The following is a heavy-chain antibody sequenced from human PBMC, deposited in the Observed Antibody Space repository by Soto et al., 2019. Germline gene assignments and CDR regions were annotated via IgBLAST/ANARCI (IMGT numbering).Heavy chain of an antibody. Sequence: GGSLRLSCAASGFTFSSYGMHWVRPAPGKGLEWVAVISYDGSNKYYADSVKGRFTISRDNSKNTLYLQMNSLRAEDTAVYYCAKTYGSGNSRPRVIDYWGQGTLVTVSS. D-gene: IGHD3-10*01. CDR1: GFTFSSYG. J-gene: IGHJ4*02. CDR2: ISYDGSNK. V-gene: IGHV3-30*18. CDR3: AKTYGSGNSRPRVIDY.